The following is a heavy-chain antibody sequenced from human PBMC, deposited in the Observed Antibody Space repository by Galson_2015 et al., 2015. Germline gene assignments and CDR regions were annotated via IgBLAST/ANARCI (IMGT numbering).Heavy chain of an antibody. CDR3: TRHSEDSGSSHDY. J-gene: IGHJ4*02. CDR1: GFTFSGSA. CDR2: VRNKANSYTT. V-gene: IGHV3-73*01. D-gene: IGHD1-26*01. Sequence: LRLSCAASGFTFSGSAMHWVRQASGKGLEWVGFVRNKANSYTTVYAASVRGRFTISRDDSKNTAYLQMSSLKTEDTALYYCTRHSEDSGSSHDYWGQGTLVTVSS.